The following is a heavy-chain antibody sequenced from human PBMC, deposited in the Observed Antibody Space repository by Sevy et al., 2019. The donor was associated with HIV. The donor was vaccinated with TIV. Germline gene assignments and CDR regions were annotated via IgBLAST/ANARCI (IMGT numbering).Heavy chain of an antibody. D-gene: IGHD3-3*01. CDR3: ARVMSRFLELKARYYYGMDV. J-gene: IGHJ6*02. Sequence: GGSLRLSCAASGFTFSSYSMNWVRQAPRKGLEWVSSISSSSSYIYYADSVKGRFTISRDNAKNSLYLQMNSLRAEDTAVYYCARVMSRFLELKARYYYGMDVWGQGTTVTVSS. CDR2: ISSSSSYI. V-gene: IGHV3-21*01. CDR1: GFTFSSYS.